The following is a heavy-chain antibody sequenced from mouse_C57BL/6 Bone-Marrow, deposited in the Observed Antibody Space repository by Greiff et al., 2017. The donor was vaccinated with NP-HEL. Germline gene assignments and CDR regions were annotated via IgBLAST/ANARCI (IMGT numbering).Heavy chain of an antibody. V-gene: IGHV5-17*01. Sequence: DVKLVESGGGLVKPGGSLKLSCAASGFTFSDYGMHWVRQAPEKGLEWVAYISSGSSTIYYADTVKGRFTISRDNAKNTLFLQLTSLRSEDTAVYYGARRGIYYYGSYAMDYWGQGTSVTVSS. CDR1: GFTFSDYG. J-gene: IGHJ4*01. D-gene: IGHD1-1*01. CDR2: ISSGSSTI. CDR3: ARRGIYYYGSYAMDY.